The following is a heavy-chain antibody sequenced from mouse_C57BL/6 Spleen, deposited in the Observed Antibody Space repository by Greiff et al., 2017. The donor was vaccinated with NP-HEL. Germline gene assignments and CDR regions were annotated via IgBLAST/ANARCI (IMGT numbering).Heavy chain of an antibody. V-gene: IGHV5-17*01. CDR1: GFTFSDYG. J-gene: IGHJ1*03. D-gene: IGHD4-1*01. CDR3: ATETGTGYFDV. Sequence: DVMLVESGGGLVKPGGSLKLSCAASGFTFSDYGMHWVRQAPEKGLEWVAYISSGSSTIYYADTVKGRFTISRDNAKNTVFLQMTSLRSEDTAMYYCATETGTGYFDVWGTGTTVTVSS. CDR2: ISSGSSTI.